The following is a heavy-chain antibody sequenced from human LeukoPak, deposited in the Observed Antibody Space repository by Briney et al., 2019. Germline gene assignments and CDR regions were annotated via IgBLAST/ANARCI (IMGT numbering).Heavy chain of an antibody. J-gene: IGHJ4*02. V-gene: IGHV3-30*04. CDR1: GFTFNNYA. Sequence: GGSLRLSCAASGFTFNNYAMHWVRQAPGKGLEWVAIISYGGTDKYNADSVKGRFTVSRDNSKSTVFLQMHSLSPDDTAAYYCARANSTSWHNFDYWGQGTLVTVSS. D-gene: IGHD6-13*01. CDR2: ISYGGTDK. CDR3: ARANSTSWHNFDY.